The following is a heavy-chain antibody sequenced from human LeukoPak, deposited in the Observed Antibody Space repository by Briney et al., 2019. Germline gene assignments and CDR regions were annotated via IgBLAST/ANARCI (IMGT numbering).Heavy chain of an antibody. Sequence: SETLSLTCTVSGGSISSYYWSWIRQPPGKGLEWIGYIYYSGSTNYNPSLKSRVTMSVDTSKNQLSLKLSSMTAADTAVYYCATMVQGIYTYFGSWGQGNLVAVSS. J-gene: IGHJ4*02. CDR1: GGSISSYY. CDR2: IYYSGST. D-gene: IGHD3-10*01. CDR3: ATMVQGIYTYFGS. V-gene: IGHV4-59*01.